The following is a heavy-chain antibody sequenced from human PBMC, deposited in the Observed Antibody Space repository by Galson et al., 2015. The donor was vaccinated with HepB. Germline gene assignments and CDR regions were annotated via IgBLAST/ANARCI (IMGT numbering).Heavy chain of an antibody. CDR2: ISYDGSKK. J-gene: IGHJ6*02. CDR1: GFTFSSFG. D-gene: IGHD3-10*01. V-gene: IGHV3-30*18. Sequence: SLRLSCAASGFTFSSFGIHWVRQAPGKGLEWVAVISYDGSKKYYADSVKGRITISRDNSKNTLYLQMNSLRAEDTAVYYCAKDPMAGEGRGYGLDVWGQGTTVTVSS. CDR3: AKDPMAGEGRGYGLDV.